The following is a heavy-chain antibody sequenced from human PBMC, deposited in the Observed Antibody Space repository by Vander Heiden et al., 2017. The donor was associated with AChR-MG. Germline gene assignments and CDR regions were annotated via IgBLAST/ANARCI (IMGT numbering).Heavy chain of an antibody. D-gene: IGHD4-17*01. CDR3: ASSAAYGDYRN. CDR1: EGTLGRYA. J-gene: IGHJ4*02. V-gene: IGHV1-69*01. Sequence: QVQLVQPGAEVKNPGSLVKGSSKASEGTLGRYATRWVRQAHGQVLEWMGGIIPIFGTANYAQKFQGRVTITADESTSTAYMELSSLRSEDTAVYYCASSAAYGDYRNWGQGTLVTVSS. CDR2: IIPIFGTA.